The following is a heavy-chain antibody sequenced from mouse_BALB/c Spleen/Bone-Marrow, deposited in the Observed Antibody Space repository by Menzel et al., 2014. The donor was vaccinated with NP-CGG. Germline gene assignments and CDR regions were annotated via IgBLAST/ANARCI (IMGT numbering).Heavy chain of an antibody. J-gene: IGHJ2*01. CDR3: ARSVVATRYFDY. D-gene: IGHD1-1*01. CDR2: ITYSVST. Sequence: EVQGVESGPGLVKPSQSLSLTCTVTGYSITSDYAWNWIRKFPGNKLEWMGYITYSVSTSYNPSLKSRISITRDTSKNQFFLQLNSVTTEDTATYYCARSVVATRYFDYWGQGTTLTVSS. V-gene: IGHV3-2*02. CDR1: GYSITSDYA.